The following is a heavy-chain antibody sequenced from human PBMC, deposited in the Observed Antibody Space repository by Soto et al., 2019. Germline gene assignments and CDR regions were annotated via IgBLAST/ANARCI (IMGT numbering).Heavy chain of an antibody. CDR3: VKETGNYYDSSGYYFDY. D-gene: IGHD3-22*01. J-gene: IGHJ4*02. CDR1: GFPFDDYA. V-gene: IGHV3-9*01. CDR2: IHWNSGGM. Sequence: GGSLRLSCAASGFPFDDYAMHWVRQAPGKGLEWVSGIHWNSGGMGYADSMKGRFTVSRDNAKNSLYLQMNSLRLEDTALYYCVKETGNYYDSSGYYFDYWGQGTLVTVSS.